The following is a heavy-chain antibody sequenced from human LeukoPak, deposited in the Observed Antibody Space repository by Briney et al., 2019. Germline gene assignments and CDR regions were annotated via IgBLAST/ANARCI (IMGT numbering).Heavy chain of an antibody. D-gene: IGHD2-15*01. CDR2: IYTSGST. CDR1: GGSFSGYY. V-gene: IGHV4-4*07. CDR3: ARDRIPGWFDP. J-gene: IGHJ5*02. Sequence: TTSETLSLTCAVYGGSFSGYYWSWIRQPAGKGLEWIGRIYTSGSTNYNPSLKSRVTMSVDTSKNQFSLKLSSVTAADTAVYYCARDRIPGWFDPWGQGTLVTVSS.